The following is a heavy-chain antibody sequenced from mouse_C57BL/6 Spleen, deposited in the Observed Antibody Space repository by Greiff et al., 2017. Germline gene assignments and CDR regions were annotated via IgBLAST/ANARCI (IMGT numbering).Heavy chain of an antibody. CDR1: GFNIKDYY. D-gene: IGHD1-1*01. J-gene: IGHJ3*01. Sequence: VQLQQSGAELVKPGASVKLSCTASGFNIKDYYMHWVKQRTEQGLEWIGRIDPEDGDTKYAQKFQGKATITADTYSHTAYLQLRSLTSEDTAVYYCALYYYGSSGAWFADWGQGTLVTVSA. V-gene: IGHV14-2*01. CDR2: IDPEDGDT. CDR3: ALYYYGSSGAWFAD.